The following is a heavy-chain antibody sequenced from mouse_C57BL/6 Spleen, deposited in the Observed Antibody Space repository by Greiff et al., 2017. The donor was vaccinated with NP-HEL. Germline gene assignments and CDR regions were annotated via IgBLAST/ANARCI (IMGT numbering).Heavy chain of an antibody. CDR1: GYTFTSYG. CDR3: ARGAITTVVVPFDY. CDR2: IYPRSGNT. D-gene: IGHD1-1*01. V-gene: IGHV1-81*01. Sequence: QVQLQQSGAELARPGASVKLSCKASGYTFTSYGISWVKQRTGQGLEWIGEIYPRSGNTYYNEKFKGKATLTADKSSSTAYMELRSLTSEDSAVYFCARGAITTVVVPFDYWGQGTTLTVSS. J-gene: IGHJ2*01.